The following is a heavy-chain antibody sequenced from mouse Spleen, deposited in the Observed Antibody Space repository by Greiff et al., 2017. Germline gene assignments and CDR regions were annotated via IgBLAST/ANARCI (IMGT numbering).Heavy chain of an antibody. Sequence: EVKLMESGGGLVKPGGSLKLSCAASGFTFSDYYMYWVRQTPEKRLEWVATISDGGSYTYYPDSVKGRFTISRDNAKNNLYLQMSSLKSEDTAMYYCAREDDSYYMEAWFAYWGQGTLVTVSA. CDR2: ISDGGSYT. CDR1: GFTFSDYY. J-gene: IGHJ3*01. V-gene: IGHV5-4*02. CDR3: AREDDSYYMEAWFAY. D-gene: IGHD2-3*01.